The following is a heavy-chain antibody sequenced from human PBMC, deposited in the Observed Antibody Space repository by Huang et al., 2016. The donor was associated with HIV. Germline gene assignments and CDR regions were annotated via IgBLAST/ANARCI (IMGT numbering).Heavy chain of an antibody. V-gene: IGHV4-34*01. CDR2: INHSEIT. J-gene: IGHJ6*03. Sequence: QVQLQQWGAGLLRPSETLSLTCAVYGGSFSGYYGTWIRQPPGKGLEWIGEINHSEITNYNPSLKSRVTISVDTSRNQFSLTLTSVTAADTAVDYCARGQGGYYYYYMDVWGKGTTVTVSS. CDR1: GGSFSGYY. CDR3: ARGQGGYYYYYMDV.